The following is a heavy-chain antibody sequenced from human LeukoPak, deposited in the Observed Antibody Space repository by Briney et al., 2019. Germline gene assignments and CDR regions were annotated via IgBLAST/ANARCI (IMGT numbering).Heavy chain of an antibody. CDR1: GFTFSSYW. J-gene: IGHJ4*02. V-gene: IGHV3-74*01. D-gene: IGHD2-8*02. Sequence: PGDSLRLSCAASGFTFSSYWMHWVRQAPGKGLVWVSRVNGDGTSTSYADSVKGRFTISRDNAKNTLYLQMNSLRAEDTAVYYCAREYYTGGFDYWGQGTLVTVSS. CDR3: AREYYTGGFDY. CDR2: VNGDGTST.